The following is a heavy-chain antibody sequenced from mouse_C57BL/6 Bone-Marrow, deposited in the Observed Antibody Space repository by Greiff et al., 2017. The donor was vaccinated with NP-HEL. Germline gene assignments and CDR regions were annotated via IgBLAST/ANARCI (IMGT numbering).Heavy chain of an antibody. Sequence: DVQLQESGAELVRPGSSVKMSCKTSGYTFTSYGINWVKQRPGQGLEWIGYMYIGNGYTEYNEKFKGKATLTSDTSSSTAYMQLSSLTSEDSAIYFCATALDYYGSLYWYFDVWGTGTTVTVSS. CDR3: ATALDYYGSLYWYFDV. D-gene: IGHD1-1*01. CDR2: MYIGNGYT. CDR1: GYTFTSYG. J-gene: IGHJ1*03. V-gene: IGHV1-58*01.